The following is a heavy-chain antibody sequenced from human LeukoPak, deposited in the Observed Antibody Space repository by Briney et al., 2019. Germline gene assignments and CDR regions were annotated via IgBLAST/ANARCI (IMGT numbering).Heavy chain of an antibody. D-gene: IGHD3-10*01. Sequence: GGSLRLSCAPASFSFTSHCMHWVRQAPGKGLEWVAFIRDDGSNKYYADSVKGRFTISRDNSKNTLYLQMNSLRAEDTAVYYCATAHLWFGELNGSGTYFDYWGQGTLVTVSS. CDR1: SFSFTSHC. CDR2: IRDDGSNK. CDR3: ATAHLWFGELNGSGTYFDY. J-gene: IGHJ4*02. V-gene: IGHV3-30*02.